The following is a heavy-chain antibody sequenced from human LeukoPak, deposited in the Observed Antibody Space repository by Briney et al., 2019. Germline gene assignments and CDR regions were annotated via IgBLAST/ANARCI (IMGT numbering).Heavy chain of an antibody. J-gene: IGHJ6*02. CDR1: GFTFSSYA. D-gene: IGHD5-18*01. CDR3: ATRGSSMVTGYYYYGMDV. V-gene: IGHV3-23*01. CDR2: ISGSGGST. Sequence: PGGSLRLSCAASGFTFSSYAMSWVRQAPGKGLEWVSAISGSGGSTYYADYVKGRFTISRDNSKNTLYLQMNSLRAEDTAVYYCATRGSSMVTGYYYYGMDVWGQGTTVTVSS.